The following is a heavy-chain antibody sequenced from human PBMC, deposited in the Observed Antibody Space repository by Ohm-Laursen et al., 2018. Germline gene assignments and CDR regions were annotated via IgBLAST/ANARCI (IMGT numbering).Heavy chain of an antibody. CDR1: GGSISSYY. Sequence: PSETLSLTCTVSGGSISSYYWNWIRQPPGKGLEWIGYIDYSGSTNYNPSLKSRVTISVDTSKNQFSLKLSSVTAADTAVYYCASLKLGKLDYWGQGTLVTVSS. D-gene: IGHD7-27*01. CDR2: IDYSGST. V-gene: IGHV4-59*01. J-gene: IGHJ4*02. CDR3: ASLKLGKLDY.